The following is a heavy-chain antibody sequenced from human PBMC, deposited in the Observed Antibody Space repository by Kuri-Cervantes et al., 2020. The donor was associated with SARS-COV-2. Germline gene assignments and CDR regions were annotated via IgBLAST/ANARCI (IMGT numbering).Heavy chain of an antibody. CDR2: IYYSGST. J-gene: IGHJ5*02. CDR3: ARAVRDCSSTSCYPNWFDP. CDR1: GGSISSGGYY. V-gene: IGHV4-31*11. D-gene: IGHD2-2*01. Sequence: SETLSLTCAVSGGSISSGGYYWSWIRPHQGKGLEWIGYIYYSGSTYYNPSLKSRVTISVDTSKNQFSLKLSPVTAADTAVYYFARAVRDCSSTSCYPNWFDPWGQETLVTVSS.